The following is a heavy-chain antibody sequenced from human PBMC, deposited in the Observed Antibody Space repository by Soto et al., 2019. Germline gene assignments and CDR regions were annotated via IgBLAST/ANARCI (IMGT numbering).Heavy chain of an antibody. V-gene: IGHV3-23*01. CDR2: ISGSGGST. J-gene: IGHJ4*02. Sequence: PGESLRLSCAASGFTFSSYAMSWVRQAPGKGLECVSAISGSGGSTYYADSVKGRFTISRDNSKTTLYLQMNSLRAEDTAVYYCAKDGIGYCISTSCYSVDYWGQGT. D-gene: IGHD2-2*01. CDR1: GFTFSSYA. CDR3: AKDGIGYCISTSCYSVDY.